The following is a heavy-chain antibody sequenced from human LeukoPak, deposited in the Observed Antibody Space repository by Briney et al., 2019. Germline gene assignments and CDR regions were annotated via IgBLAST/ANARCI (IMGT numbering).Heavy chain of an antibody. J-gene: IGHJ4*02. D-gene: IGHD4-17*01. CDR3: AKDLLTTVNYY. CDR2: ISGSGGST. V-gene: IGHV3-23*01. CDR1: GFTFSSYA. Sequence: GGSLRLSCAASGFTFSSYAMSWVRQAPGKGLEWVSAISGSGGSTYYAGSVKGRFTISRDNSKNTLYLQMNSLRAEDTAVYYRAKDLLTTVNYYWGQGTLVTVSS.